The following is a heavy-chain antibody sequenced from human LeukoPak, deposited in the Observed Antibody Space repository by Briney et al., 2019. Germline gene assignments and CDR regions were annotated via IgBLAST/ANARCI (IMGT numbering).Heavy chain of an antibody. Sequence: GGSLRLSCAASGFTLATYSMNWVRQAPGKGLEWVSSISSSSAYIYYADSVKGRFTISRDNSKNTLYLQMNSLRAEDTAVYYCAKSWNYYDSSGDDALDIWGQGTMVTVSS. CDR3: AKSWNYYDSSGDDALDI. J-gene: IGHJ3*02. CDR2: ISSSSAYI. CDR1: GFTLATYS. V-gene: IGHV3-21*04. D-gene: IGHD3-22*01.